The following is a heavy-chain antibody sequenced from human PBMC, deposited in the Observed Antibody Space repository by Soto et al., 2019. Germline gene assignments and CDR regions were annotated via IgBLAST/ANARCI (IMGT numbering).Heavy chain of an antibody. CDR1: GGSFSGYY. J-gene: IGHJ5*02. CDR2: INHSGST. Sequence: QVQLQQWGAGLLKPSETLSLTCAVYGGSFSGYYWSWIRQPPGKGLEWIGEINHSGSTNYNPSLKSRVTIPVDTSKNQFSLKLSSVTAADTAVYYCARGPDYDYVWGSYRYELKRGWFDPWGQGTLVTVSS. D-gene: IGHD3-16*02. V-gene: IGHV4-34*01. CDR3: ARGPDYDYVWGSYRYELKRGWFDP.